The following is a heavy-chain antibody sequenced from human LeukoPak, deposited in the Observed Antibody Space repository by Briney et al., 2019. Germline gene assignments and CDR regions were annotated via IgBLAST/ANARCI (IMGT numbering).Heavy chain of an antibody. D-gene: IGHD5-18*01. V-gene: IGHV1-2*02. CDR1: GYTFTGYY. J-gene: IGHJ6*03. CDR2: INPNSGGT. CDR3: ARVGYNGVQLWLPPYYYMDV. Sequence: GASVKVSCKASGYTFTGYYMHWVRQAPGQGLEWMGWINPNSGGTNYAQKFQGRVTMTRDTSISTAYMELRSLRSDDTAVYYCARVGYNGVQLWLPPYYYMDVWGKGTTVTVSS.